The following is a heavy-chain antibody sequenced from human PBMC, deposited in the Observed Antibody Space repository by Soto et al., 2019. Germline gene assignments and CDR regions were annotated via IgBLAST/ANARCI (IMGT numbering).Heavy chain of an antibody. Sequence: GGSLRLSCAASGFTFSDYYMSWIRQAPGKGLEWVSYISSSSSYTNYADSVKGRFTISRDNAKNSLYLQMNSLRAEDTAVYYCARDHRDCTNGVCYTPFGFDYWGQGTLVTVSS. D-gene: IGHD2-8*01. CDR2: ISSSSSYT. CDR3: ARDHRDCTNGVCYTPFGFDY. J-gene: IGHJ4*02. V-gene: IGHV3-11*06. CDR1: GFTFSDYY.